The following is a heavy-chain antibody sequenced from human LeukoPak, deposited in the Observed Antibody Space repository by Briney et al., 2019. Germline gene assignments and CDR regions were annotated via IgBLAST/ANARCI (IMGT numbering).Heavy chain of an antibody. CDR1: GYTFTSYY. CDR2: IIPIFGTA. Sequence: GASVKVSCKASGYTFTSYYMHWVRQAPGQGLEWMGGIIPIFGTANYAQKFQGRVTITADKSTSTAYMELSSLRSEDTAVYYCVVVAARSWFDPWGQGTLVTVSS. V-gene: IGHV1-69*06. D-gene: IGHD2-15*01. CDR3: VVVAARSWFDP. J-gene: IGHJ5*02.